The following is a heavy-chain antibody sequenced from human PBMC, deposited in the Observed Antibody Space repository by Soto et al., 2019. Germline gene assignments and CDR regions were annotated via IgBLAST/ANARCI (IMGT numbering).Heavy chain of an antibody. D-gene: IGHD5-18*01. CDR3: ARDGRGWIQLGMGMDV. CDR2: INHSGST. J-gene: IGHJ6*02. V-gene: IGHV4-34*01. Sequence: SETLSLTCAVYGGSFSGYYWSWIRQPPGKGLEWIGEINHSGSTNYNPSLKSRVTISVDTSKNQFSLKLSSVTAADTAVYYCARDGRGWIQLGMGMDVWGQGTTVTVSS. CDR1: GGSFSGYY.